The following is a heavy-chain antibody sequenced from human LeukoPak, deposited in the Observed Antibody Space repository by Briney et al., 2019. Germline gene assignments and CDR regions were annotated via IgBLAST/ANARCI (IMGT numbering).Heavy chain of an antibody. Sequence: GGSLRLSCAASGFTINNFGMHWVRQAPGKGLEWVAVIYYDGSNKYYADSVKGRFTISRDNSNNTLYLQMNSLRAGDTAVYYCAKDLRYYDTSGVDYWGQGTLVTVSS. CDR3: AKDLRYYDTSGVDY. CDR1: GFTINNFG. V-gene: IGHV3-33*06. CDR2: IYYDGSNK. J-gene: IGHJ4*02. D-gene: IGHD3-22*01.